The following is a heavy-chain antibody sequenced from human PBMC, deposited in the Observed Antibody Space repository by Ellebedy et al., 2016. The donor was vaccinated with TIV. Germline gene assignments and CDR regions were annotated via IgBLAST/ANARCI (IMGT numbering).Heavy chain of an antibody. D-gene: IGHD3-10*01. J-gene: IGHJ4*02. V-gene: IGHV4-39*01. CDR3: ARHSGSGSYYKQTPDY. CDR2: IYYSGST. CDR1: GGSISSSSYY. Sequence: SETLPLTCTVSGGSISSSSYYWGWIRQPPGKGLEWIGSIYYSGSTYYNPSLKSRVTISVDTSKNQFSLKLSSVTAAETAVYYCARHSGSGSYYKQTPDYWGQGTLVTVSS.